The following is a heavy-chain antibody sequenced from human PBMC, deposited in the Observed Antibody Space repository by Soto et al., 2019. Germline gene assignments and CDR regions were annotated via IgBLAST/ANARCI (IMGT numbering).Heavy chain of an antibody. J-gene: IGHJ5*02. CDR3: ARPSSGWENWFDP. V-gene: IGHV3-48*02. D-gene: IGHD6-19*01. CDR1: GFTFNSYS. Sequence: EVQLVESGGGLVQPGGSLRLSCAASGFTFNSYSMNWVRQAPGKGLGWVSYISSSSTTKYYTDSVKGRFIISRDNAKNSLYLQMNSLRDDDTAVYYCARPSSGWENWFDPWGQGTLVTVSS. CDR2: ISSSSTTK.